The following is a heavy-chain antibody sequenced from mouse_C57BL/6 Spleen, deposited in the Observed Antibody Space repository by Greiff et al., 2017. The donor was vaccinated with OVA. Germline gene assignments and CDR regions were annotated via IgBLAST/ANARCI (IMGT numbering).Heavy chain of an antibody. D-gene: IGHD2-1*01. Sequence: EVQLQQSGPELVKPGASVKISCKASGYTFTDYYMNWVKQSHGKSLEWIGDINPNNGGTSYNQKFKGKATLTVDKSSSTAYMELRSLTSEDSAVYYCARGGVTVPLYFDYWGQGTTLTVSS. V-gene: IGHV1-26*01. CDR3: ARGGVTVPLYFDY. CDR2: INPNNGGT. CDR1: GYTFTDYY. J-gene: IGHJ2*01.